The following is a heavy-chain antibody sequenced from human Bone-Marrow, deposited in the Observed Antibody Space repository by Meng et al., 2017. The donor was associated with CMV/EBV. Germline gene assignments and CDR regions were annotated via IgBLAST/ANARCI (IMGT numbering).Heavy chain of an antibody. J-gene: IGHJ5*02. CDR2: ISSSSSYI. CDR1: GFTFSSYS. CDR3: ARMSDYYDSSGFNFDP. Sequence: GESLKISCAASGFTFSSYSMNWVRQAPGKGLEWVSSISSSSSYIYYADSVKGRFTISRDNAKNSLYLQMNSLRAEDTAVYYCARMSDYYDSSGFNFDPWGQGTLVTVSS. V-gene: IGHV3-21*01. D-gene: IGHD3-22*01.